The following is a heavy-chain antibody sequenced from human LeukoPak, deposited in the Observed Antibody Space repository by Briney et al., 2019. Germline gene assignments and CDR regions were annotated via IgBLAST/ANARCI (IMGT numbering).Heavy chain of an antibody. V-gene: IGHV4-59*01. CDR1: GGSISTYY. CDR2: IYYTGST. Sequence: SETLSLTCTLSGGSISTYYWSWVRQPPGKGLEWIGYIYYTGSTDYNPPLKSRVTMSVDTSKNQFSLKLSSVTAADTAVYSCARGSVRGEFDPWGQGTLVTVSS. J-gene: IGHJ5*02. CDR3: ARGSVRGEFDP. D-gene: IGHD3-10*01.